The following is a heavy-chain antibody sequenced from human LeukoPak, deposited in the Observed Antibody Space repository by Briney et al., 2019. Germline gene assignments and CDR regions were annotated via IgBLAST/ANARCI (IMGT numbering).Heavy chain of an antibody. V-gene: IGHV1-69*13. CDR2: IIPIFGTA. D-gene: IGHD2-2*02. J-gene: IGHJ6*03. CDR3: ARPFTAAILRGGVRADQYYYYYYMDV. CDR1: GYTFTSYG. Sequence: SVKVSCKPSGYTFTSYGISWVRQAPGQGLEWMGGIIPIFGTANYAQKFQGRVTITADESTSTAYMELSSLRSEDTAVYYCARPFTAAILRGGVRADQYYYYYYMDVWGKGTTVTVSS.